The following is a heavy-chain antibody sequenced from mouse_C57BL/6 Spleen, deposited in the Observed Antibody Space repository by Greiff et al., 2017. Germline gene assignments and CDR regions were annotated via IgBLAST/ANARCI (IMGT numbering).Heavy chain of an antibody. V-gene: IGHV1-54*01. CDR1: GYAFTNYL. CDR3: ARGWLPYYAMDY. CDR2: INPGSGGT. D-gene: IGHD2-2*01. Sequence: VQLQESGAELVRPGTSVKVSCKASGYAFTNYLIEWIKQRPGQGLEWIGVINPGSGGTNYNEKFKGKSTLTVDKSSSTAYMQLSSLTSEDSAVDYCARGWLPYYAMDYWGQGPSAPVSS. J-gene: IGHJ4*01.